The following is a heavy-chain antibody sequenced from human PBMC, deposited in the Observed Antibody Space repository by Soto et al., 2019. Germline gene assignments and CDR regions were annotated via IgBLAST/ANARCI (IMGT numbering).Heavy chain of an antibody. Sequence: ASVKVSCKASGYTFTGYYMHWVRQASGQGLEWMGWINPNSGGTNYAQKFQGWVTMTRDTSISTAYMELSRLRSDDTAVYYCARDQSDTAMVTSLYCGMDVWGQGTTVTVSS. V-gene: IGHV1-2*04. CDR2: INPNSGGT. D-gene: IGHD5-18*01. CDR1: GYTFTGYY. CDR3: ARDQSDTAMVTSLYCGMDV. J-gene: IGHJ6*02.